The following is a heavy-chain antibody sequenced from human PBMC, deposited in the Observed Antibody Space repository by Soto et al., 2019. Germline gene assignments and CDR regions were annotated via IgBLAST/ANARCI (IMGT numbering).Heavy chain of an antibody. V-gene: IGHV3-66*01. J-gene: IGHJ3*02. D-gene: IGHD3-10*01. CDR2: IYNTGTT. Sequence: EVQLVESGGGLVQPGGSLRLSCAASGFAVSGHYMNWVRQTPGKGLEWVSVIYNTGTTFYADSVRGRFSVSRDTAKNTLYLQMNSLRDGDTAVYYCARGTWIVRGLIPDAFDIWGPGTMVTVSS. CDR3: ARGTWIVRGLIPDAFDI. CDR1: GFAVSGHY.